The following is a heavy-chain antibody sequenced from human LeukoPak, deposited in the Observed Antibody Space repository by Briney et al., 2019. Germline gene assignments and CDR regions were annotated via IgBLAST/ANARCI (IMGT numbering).Heavy chain of an antibody. V-gene: IGHV1-69*13. D-gene: IGHD5-18*01. J-gene: IGHJ6*02. CDR2: IIPIFGTA. Sequence: SVKVSCKASGGTFSSYAISWVRQAPGQGLEWMGGIIPIFGTANYAQKFQGRVTITADESTSTAYMELSSLRSEDTAVYYCAREDTAMESDYYGMDVWGQGTTVTVSS. CDR1: GGTFSSYA. CDR3: AREDTAMESDYYGMDV.